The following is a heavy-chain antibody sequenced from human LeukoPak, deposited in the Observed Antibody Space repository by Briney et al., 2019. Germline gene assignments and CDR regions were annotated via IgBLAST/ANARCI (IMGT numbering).Heavy chain of an antibody. J-gene: IGHJ3*02. CDR3: ARIYCSGGSCYSGAFDI. CDR1: GYTFTSYG. CDR2: ISAYDGNT. D-gene: IGHD2-15*01. Sequence: ASVKVSCKASGYTFTSYGISWVRQAPGQGLEWMGWISAYDGNTNSAQKLQGRVTMTTDTSTSTAYMELRSLISDDTAVYYCARIYCSGGSCYSGAFDIWGQGTMVTVSS. V-gene: IGHV1-18*01.